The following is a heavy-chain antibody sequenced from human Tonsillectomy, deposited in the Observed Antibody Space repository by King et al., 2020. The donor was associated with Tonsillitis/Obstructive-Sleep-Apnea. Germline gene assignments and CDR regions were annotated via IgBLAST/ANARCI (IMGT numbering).Heavy chain of an antibody. CDR1: GFTFNSYG. J-gene: IGHJ6*03. CDR2: ISYDGGDK. V-gene: IGHV3-30*18. D-gene: IGHD2-2*01. CDR3: AKVGVVVPAADYYYHYYMDV. Sequence: VQLVESGGGVVQPGRSLRLSCAASGFTFNSYGMHWVRQAPGKGLEWVALISYDGGDKYYADSVKGRFTISRDNSKNTLYVQMNSLRVEDTAVYYCAKVGVVVPAADYYYHYYMDVWGKGTTVTISS.